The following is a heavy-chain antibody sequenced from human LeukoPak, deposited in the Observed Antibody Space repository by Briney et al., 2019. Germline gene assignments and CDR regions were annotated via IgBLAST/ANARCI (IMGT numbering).Heavy chain of an antibody. CDR1: GFTFSSYA. D-gene: IGHD3-3*01. Sequence: PGGSLRLSCAASGFTFSSYAMHWVRQAPGKGLEWVAVISYDGSNKYYADSVKGRFTISRDNSKNTLYLQMNSLRAEDTAVYYCAKSPELTWSGYLRYWGQGTLVTVSS. CDR2: ISYDGSNK. J-gene: IGHJ4*02. V-gene: IGHV3-30-3*02. CDR3: AKSPELTWSGYLRY.